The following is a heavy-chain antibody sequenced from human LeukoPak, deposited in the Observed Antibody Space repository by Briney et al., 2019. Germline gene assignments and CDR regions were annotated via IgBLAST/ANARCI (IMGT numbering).Heavy chain of an antibody. CDR3: ARAGSGWYREQGYFDY. Sequence: GRSLRLSCAASGLSVSSNFITWVRQAPGKGPEWVSVIYSDGTTYYADSLKGRFTTSRDTSKNTVFLQMSSLRDEDTAVYYCARAGSGWYREQGYFDYWGQGTLVTVSS. CDR2: IYSDGTT. J-gene: IGHJ4*02. D-gene: IGHD6-19*01. CDR1: GLSVSSNF. V-gene: IGHV3-53*01.